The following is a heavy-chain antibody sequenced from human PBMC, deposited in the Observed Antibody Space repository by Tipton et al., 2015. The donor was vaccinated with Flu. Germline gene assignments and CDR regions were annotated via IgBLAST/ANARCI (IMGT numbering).Heavy chain of an antibody. CDR3: GWLAYSYDIRGYYFDS. D-gene: IGHD5-18*01. Sequence: TLSLTCSVSGGSISSYYWSWIRQPAGKGLEWIGRILIGGRPNYNPSVKSRVTMSVDTSKNQFALKLSSVTAADAAVYYCGWLAYSYDIRGYYFDSWGQGTLVTVSS. V-gene: IGHV4-4*07. CDR1: GGSISSYY. CDR2: ILIGGRP. J-gene: IGHJ4*02.